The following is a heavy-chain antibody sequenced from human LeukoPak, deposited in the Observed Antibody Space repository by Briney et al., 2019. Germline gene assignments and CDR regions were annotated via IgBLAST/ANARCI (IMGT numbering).Heavy chain of an antibody. V-gene: IGHV4-34*01. J-gene: IGHJ5*02. CDR3: ARVVRRCSGTSCYARWFDP. CDR1: GGSLSGYY. CDR2: INHSGST. Sequence: SETLSLTCAVYGGSLSGYYWSWIRQPPGKGLEWIGEINHSGSTNYNPSLKSRVTISVDTSKNQFSLKLSSVTAADTAVYYCARVVRRCSGTSCYARWFDPWGQGTLVTVSS. D-gene: IGHD2-2*01.